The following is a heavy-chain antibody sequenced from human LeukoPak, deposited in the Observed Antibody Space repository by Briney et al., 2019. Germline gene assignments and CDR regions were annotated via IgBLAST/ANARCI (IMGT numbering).Heavy chain of an antibody. D-gene: IGHD3-10*01. CDR2: IYYSGST. Sequence: PSETLSLTCTVSGGSIRSYYWSWIRQPPGKGLEWIGSIYYSGSTYYNPSLKSRVAVSIDTSKNQLSLKLSSVTAADTAVYYCARRERITMVRGTYNYWGQGTLVTVSS. CDR3: ARRERITMVRGTYNY. J-gene: IGHJ4*02. V-gene: IGHV4-59*05. CDR1: GGSIRSYY.